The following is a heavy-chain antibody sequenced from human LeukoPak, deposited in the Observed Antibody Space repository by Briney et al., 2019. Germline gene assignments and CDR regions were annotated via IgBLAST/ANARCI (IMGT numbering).Heavy chain of an antibody. D-gene: IGHD4-11*01. V-gene: IGHV3-74*01. CDR1: GFILSPYW. CDR3: VRADCSKASPGF. CDR2: INSDGSIT. J-gene: IGHJ4*02. Sequence: GGSLRLSCAVSGFILSPYWMYWVRQAPGKGLVWVSRINSDGSITNYADSVKGRFTISRDNAKGALYLQMNSLRAEDTAVYYCVRADCSKASPGFWGQGTLVTVSS.